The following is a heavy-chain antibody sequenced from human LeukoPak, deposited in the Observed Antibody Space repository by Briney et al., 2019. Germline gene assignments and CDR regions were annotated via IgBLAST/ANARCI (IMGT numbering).Heavy chain of an antibody. CDR3: ARVKTTVTGEYYFDY. CDR2: IYSSGST. V-gene: IGHV4-59*01. Sequence: SETLSLTCTVSGASISSYYWSWIRQPPGKGLEWIGYIYSSGSTNYNPSLKSRVTISVDTSKNQFSLKLSSVTAADTAVYYWARVKTTVTGEYYFDYWSQGTLVTVSS. D-gene: IGHD4-17*01. J-gene: IGHJ4*02. CDR1: GASISSYY.